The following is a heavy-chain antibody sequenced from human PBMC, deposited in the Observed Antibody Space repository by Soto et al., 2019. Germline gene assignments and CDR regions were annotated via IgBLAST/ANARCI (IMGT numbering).Heavy chain of an antibody. V-gene: IGHV3-33*01. Sequence: PGGSLRLSCAASGFTFSSYGMHWVRQAPGKGLEWVAVIWYDGSNKYYADSVKGRFTISRDNSKNTLYLQMNSLRAEDTAVYYCASTSMVRGVIITPYYGMDVWGQGTTVTVSS. CDR1: GFTFSSYG. J-gene: IGHJ6*02. CDR3: ASTSMVRGVIITPYYGMDV. D-gene: IGHD3-10*01. CDR2: IWYDGSNK.